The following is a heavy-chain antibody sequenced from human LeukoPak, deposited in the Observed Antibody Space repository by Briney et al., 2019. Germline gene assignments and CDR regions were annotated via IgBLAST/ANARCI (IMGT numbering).Heavy chain of an antibody. D-gene: IGHD3-10*01. CDR3: ARDLGSGSYPLDY. CDR2: IWHDENKK. J-gene: IGHJ4*02. CDR1: GFRFSSYG. V-gene: IGHV3-33*01. Sequence: GGSLRLSCAASGFRFSSYGMPWVRQAPGKGLEWVAVIWHDENKKYYGDSVKGRFTISRDNSRNTLYLQMSSLRAEDTAVYYCARDLGSGSYPLDYWGQGTLVTVSS.